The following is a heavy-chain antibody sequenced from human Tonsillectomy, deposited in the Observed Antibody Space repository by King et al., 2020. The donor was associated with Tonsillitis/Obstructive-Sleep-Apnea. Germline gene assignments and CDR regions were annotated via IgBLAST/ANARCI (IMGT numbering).Heavy chain of an antibody. D-gene: IGHD6-19*01. Sequence: VQLVESGGGLVQPGRSLRLSCAASGFKFSSYALHWVRQAPGKGLEWVSFISYDGSNKYYADSVKGRFTISRDNSKNTLYLQMNSLRAEDTAVYYCARSIQGWHYFDSWGQGTLVTVSS. CDR2: ISYDGSNK. V-gene: IGHV3-30*04. CDR3: ARSIQGWHYFDS. CDR1: GFKFSSYA. J-gene: IGHJ4*02.